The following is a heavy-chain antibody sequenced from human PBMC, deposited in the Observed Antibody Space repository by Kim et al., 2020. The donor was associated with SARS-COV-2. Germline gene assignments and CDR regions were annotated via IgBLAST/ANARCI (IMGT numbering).Heavy chain of an antibody. CDR1: GGSISSSNW. CDR2: IYHSGST. D-gene: IGHD3-16*02. CDR3: ARDYVWGSYRHFYFDY. J-gene: IGHJ4*02. Sequence: SETLSLTCAVSGGSISSSNWWSWVRQPPGKGLEWIGEIYHSGSTNYNPSLKSRVTISVDKSKNQFSLKLSSVTAADTAVYYCARDYVWGSYRHFYFDYWGQGTLVTVSS. V-gene: IGHV4-4*02.